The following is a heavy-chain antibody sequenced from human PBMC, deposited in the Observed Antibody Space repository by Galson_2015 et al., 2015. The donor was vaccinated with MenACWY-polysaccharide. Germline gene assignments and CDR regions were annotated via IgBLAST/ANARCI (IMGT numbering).Heavy chain of an antibody. J-gene: IGHJ4*02. CDR2: MNPNSGNT. CDR1: GYTFTSYD. V-gene: IGHV1-8*01. CDR3: ARIIAPKYTFADL. Sequence: SVKVSCKASGYTFTSYDINWVRQAPGQGLEWMGWMNPNSGNTGYAQKFQGRVTMTSNSAITTAYMELSSLRSEDTAVYYCARIIAPKYTFADLWGQGTLVTVSS. D-gene: IGHD2-21*01.